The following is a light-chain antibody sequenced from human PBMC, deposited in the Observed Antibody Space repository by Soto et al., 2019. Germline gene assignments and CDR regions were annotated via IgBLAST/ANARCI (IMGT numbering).Light chain of an antibody. CDR3: QQYGNSIT. CDR1: QRVSSIY. J-gene: IGKJ5*01. Sequence: EIVLTQSPGTLSLSPGERATLSCRASQRVSSIYLAWYQQKPGQGPRLLLYGLSSRATGIPDRFSGSGSGTDFTHTISRLEPEDFAVYYCQQYGNSITFGQGTRLEIK. CDR2: GLS. V-gene: IGKV3-20*01.